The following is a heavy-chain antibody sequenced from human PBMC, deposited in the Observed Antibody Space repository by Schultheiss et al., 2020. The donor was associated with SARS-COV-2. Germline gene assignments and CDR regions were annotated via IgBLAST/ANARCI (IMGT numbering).Heavy chain of an antibody. V-gene: IGHV3-23*01. D-gene: IGHD4-23*01. CDR2: ISGSGGST. CDR1: GFTFSSYA. J-gene: IGHJ4*02. Sequence: GESLKISCAASGFTFSSYAMSWVRQAPGKGLVWVSAISGSGGSTYYADSVKGRFTISRDNSKNTLYLQMNSLRAEDTAVYYCAKGHGGNGNDYWGQGTLVTVSS. CDR3: AKGHGGNGNDY.